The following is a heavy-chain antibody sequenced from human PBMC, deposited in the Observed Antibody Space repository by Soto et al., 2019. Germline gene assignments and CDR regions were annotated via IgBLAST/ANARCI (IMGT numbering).Heavy chain of an antibody. CDR3: ARDVGVRQYYYYGMDV. CDR2: IYYSGST. Sequence: PSGTLSLTCTVSGGSISSYYWSWIRQPPGKGLEWIGYIYYSGSTNYNPSLKSRVTISVDTSKNQFSLKLSSVTAADTAVYYCARDVGVRQYYYYGMDVWGQGTTVTVSS. J-gene: IGHJ6*02. CDR1: GGSISSYY. D-gene: IGHD1-26*01. V-gene: IGHV4-59*01.